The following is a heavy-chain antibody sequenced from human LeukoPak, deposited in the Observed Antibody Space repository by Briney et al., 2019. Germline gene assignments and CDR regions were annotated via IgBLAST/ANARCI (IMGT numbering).Heavy chain of an antibody. CDR2: IHPEGNEK. D-gene: IGHD1-1*01. CDR3: ARGDDFSGDY. V-gene: IGHV3-7*04. CDR1: GFTFSNFW. Sequence: PGGSLRLSCAASGFTFSNFWMSWVRQAPGRGLEWVANIHPEGNEKYHVESVEGRFTISRDNIKNSLFLQMHGLRVEDTAVYHCARGDDFSGDYWGQGTLVTVSS. J-gene: IGHJ4*02.